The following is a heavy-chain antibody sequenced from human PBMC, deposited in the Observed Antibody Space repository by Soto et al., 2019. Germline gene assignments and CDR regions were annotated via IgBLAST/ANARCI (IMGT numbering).Heavy chain of an antibody. D-gene: IGHD2-15*01. CDR2: INAYNGDA. CDR1: GYTFTNYV. J-gene: IGHJ4*02. Sequence: QVQLVQSGAEVKKPGASVKVSCKASGYTFTNYVITWVRQAPGQGLEWMGWINAYNGDANPAPKLQGRVTMTTDTSTRTAYWELRSLRSDDTAMYYCASGQCAGGNCYATDYWGQGTLVTVSS. V-gene: IGHV1-18*01. CDR3: ASGQCAGGNCYATDY.